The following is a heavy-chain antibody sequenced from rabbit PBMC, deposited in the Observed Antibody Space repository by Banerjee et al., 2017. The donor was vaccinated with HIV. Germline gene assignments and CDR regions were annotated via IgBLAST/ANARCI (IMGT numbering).Heavy chain of an antibody. Sequence: QSLEESGGDLVKPGASLTLTSTASGFSFSTSYWICWVRQAPGKGLEWIACIYPGSSAITFYASWVNGRFTISKTSSTTVTLQVTSLTAADTATYFCARDEASSGDYTFNLWGPGTLVTVS. CDR1: GFSFSTSYW. D-gene: IGHD1-1*01. J-gene: IGHJ4*01. CDR3: ARDEASSGDYTFNL. CDR2: IYPGSSAIT. V-gene: IGHV1S40*01.